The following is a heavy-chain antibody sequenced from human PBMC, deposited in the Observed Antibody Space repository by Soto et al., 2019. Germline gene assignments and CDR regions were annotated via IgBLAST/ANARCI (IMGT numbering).Heavy chain of an antibody. CDR1: GFTFSSYG. Sequence: QVQLVESGGGVVQPGRSLRLSCAASGFTFSSYGMHWVRQAPGKGLEWVAVISYDGSNKYYADSVKGRFTISRDNSKNTLYLQMNSLRAEDTAVHYCLWGYGFDPWGQGTLVTVSS. V-gene: IGHV3-30*03. CDR2: ISYDGSNK. D-gene: IGHD2-2*01. J-gene: IGHJ5*02. CDR3: LWGYGFDP.